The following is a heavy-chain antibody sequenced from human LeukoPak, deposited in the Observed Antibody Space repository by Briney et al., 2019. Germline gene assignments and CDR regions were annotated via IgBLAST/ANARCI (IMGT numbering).Heavy chain of an antibody. CDR1: GFTFSSYG. Sequence: PGGSLRLSCAASGFTFSSYGMHWVRQAPGKGLEWVAVIWYDGSNKYYADSVKGRFTISRDNSKNTLYLQMNSLRAEDTGVYYCATTGYSSGWYFDYWGQGTLVTVSS. D-gene: IGHD6-19*01. CDR2: IWYDGSNK. V-gene: IGHV3-33*01. CDR3: ATTGYSSGWYFDY. J-gene: IGHJ4*02.